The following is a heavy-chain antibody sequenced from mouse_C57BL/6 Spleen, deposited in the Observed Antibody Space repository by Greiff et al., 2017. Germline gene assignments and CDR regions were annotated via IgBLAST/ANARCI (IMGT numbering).Heavy chain of an antibody. D-gene: IGHD2-5*01. CDR2: IRLKSDNYAT. Sequence: EVKLVESGGGLVQPGGSMKLSCVASGFTFSNYWMNWVRQSPEKGLEWVAQIRLKSDNYATHYAESVKGRFTISRDDSKSSVYLQMNNLRAEDTGIYYCTLSNYRVYAMHYWGQGTSVTVSS. CDR1: GFTFSNYW. V-gene: IGHV6-3*01. J-gene: IGHJ4*01. CDR3: TLSNYRVYAMHY.